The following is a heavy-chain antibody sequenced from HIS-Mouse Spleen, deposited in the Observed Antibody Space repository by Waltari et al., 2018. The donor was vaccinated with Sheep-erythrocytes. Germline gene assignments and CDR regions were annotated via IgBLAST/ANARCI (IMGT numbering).Heavy chain of an antibody. Sequence: QVQLQQWGAGLLKPSETLSLTCDVYGGSFSGYYWSWIRQPPGKGLEWIGEINHSGSTNYNPSLKSRVTISVDTSKNQFSLKLSSVTAADTAVYYCALSVDLAGAFDIWGQGTMVTVSS. D-gene: IGHD6-19*01. J-gene: IGHJ3*02. CDR2: INHSGST. CDR3: ALSVDLAGAFDI. V-gene: IGHV4-34*01. CDR1: GGSFSGYY.